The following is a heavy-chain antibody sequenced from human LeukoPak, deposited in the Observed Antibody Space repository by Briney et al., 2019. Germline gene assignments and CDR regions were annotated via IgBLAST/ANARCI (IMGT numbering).Heavy chain of an antibody. J-gene: IGHJ3*02. CDR3: ARTYSNAFDI. D-gene: IGHD2-21*01. Sequence: GASVKVSCKASGGTFSSYAISWVRQAPGQGLEWMGGIIPIFGTANYAQKFQGRVTITTDESTSTAYMELSSLRSEDTAVYYCARTYSNAFDIWGQGTMVTVSS. CDR1: GGTFSSYA. CDR2: IIPIFGTA. V-gene: IGHV1-69*05.